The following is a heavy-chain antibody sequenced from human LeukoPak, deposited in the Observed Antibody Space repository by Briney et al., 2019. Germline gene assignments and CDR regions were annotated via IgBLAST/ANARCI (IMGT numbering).Heavy chain of an antibody. Sequence: SETLSLTCTVSGGSISSYYWSWIRQPPGKGLEWIGYIYYSGSTNYNPSLKSRVTISVDTSKNQFSLKLSSVTAADTAVYYCARSSSTARWPFDYWGQGTLVTVSS. J-gene: IGHJ4*02. D-gene: IGHD6-6*01. V-gene: IGHV4-59*01. CDR2: IYYSGST. CDR3: ARSSSTARWPFDY. CDR1: GGSISSYY.